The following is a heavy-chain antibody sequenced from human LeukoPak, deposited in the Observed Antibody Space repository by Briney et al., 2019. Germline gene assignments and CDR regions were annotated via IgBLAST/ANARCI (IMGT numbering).Heavy chain of an antibody. D-gene: IGHD6-19*01. J-gene: IGHJ4*02. V-gene: IGHV1-2*02. CDR1: GYTFTGYY. Sequence: GASVKVSCKASGYTFTGYYMHWVRQAPGQGLEWMGWVNPNSGGTNYAQKFQGRVTMTRDKSISTAYMELSRLRSDDTAVYYCARGSSGWSSFDYWGQGTLVTVSS. CDR2: VNPNSGGT. CDR3: ARGSSGWSSFDY.